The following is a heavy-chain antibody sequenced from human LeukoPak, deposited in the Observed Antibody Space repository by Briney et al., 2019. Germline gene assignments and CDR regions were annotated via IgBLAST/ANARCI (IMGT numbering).Heavy chain of an antibody. CDR3: ARCYSSGWSYYFDY. CDR1: GFTFGSYA. CDR2: ISYDGSNK. V-gene: IGHV3-30-3*01. J-gene: IGHJ4*02. Sequence: GRSLRLSCAASGFTFGSYAMHWVRQAPGKGLEWVAVISYDGSNKYYADSVKGRFTISRDNSKNTLYLQMNSLRAEDTAVYYCARCYSSGWSYYFDYWGQGTLVTVSS. D-gene: IGHD6-19*01.